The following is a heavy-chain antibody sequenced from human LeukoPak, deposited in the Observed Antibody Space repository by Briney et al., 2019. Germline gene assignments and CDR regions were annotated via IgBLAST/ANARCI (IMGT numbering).Heavy chain of an antibody. Sequence: GGSLRLSCAASGFTFSSYAMSWVRQAAGKGLEWVSAISGSGGSTYYADSVKGRFTISRDNSKNTLYLQMNSLRAEDTAVYYCAKQSPLGYCSSTSCYASDYWGQGTLVTVSS. CDR1: GFTFSSYA. CDR3: AKQSPLGYCSSTSCYASDY. CDR2: ISGSGGST. J-gene: IGHJ4*02. D-gene: IGHD2-2*01. V-gene: IGHV3-23*01.